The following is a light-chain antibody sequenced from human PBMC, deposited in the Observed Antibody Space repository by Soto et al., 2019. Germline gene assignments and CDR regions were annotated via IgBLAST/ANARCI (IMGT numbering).Light chain of an antibody. J-gene: IGKJ4*01. Sequence: EIVLTQSPGTLSLSPGEGATLSCRASQSVGGSYVGWYQQKPGQGPRLLIFGPFSRATGIPDRFSGSGSGTDFTLTISSLQSEDFAVYYCQQYNNWPSFGGGTKVDIK. CDR3: QQYNNWPS. CDR1: QSVGGSY. CDR2: GPF. V-gene: IGKV3-20*01.